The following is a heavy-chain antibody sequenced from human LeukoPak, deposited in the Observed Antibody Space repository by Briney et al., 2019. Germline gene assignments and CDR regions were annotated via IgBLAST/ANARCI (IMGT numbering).Heavy chain of an antibody. CDR3: ARGSWAAAANNWFDP. D-gene: IGHD6-13*01. Sequence: ASVKVSCKASGYTFTSYGISWVRQAPGQGLEWMGWISAYNGNTNYAQKLQGRVTMTTDTSTSTAYMELRSLRSDDTAVYYCARGSWAAAANNWFDPWGQGTLVTVSS. CDR1: GYTFTSYG. CDR2: ISAYNGNT. V-gene: IGHV1-18*01. J-gene: IGHJ5*02.